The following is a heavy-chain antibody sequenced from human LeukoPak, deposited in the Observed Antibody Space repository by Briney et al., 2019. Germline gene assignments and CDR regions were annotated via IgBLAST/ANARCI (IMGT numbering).Heavy chain of an antibody. D-gene: IGHD6-19*01. CDR2: MNTDGSTI. CDR1: GFIFSNYW. CDR3: ATAGKYRFDN. Sequence: GGSLRLSCAASGFIFSNYWMHWGRQAPGEGLVWVSRMNTDGSTINYADYVKGRFTISRDNAKNTLYLQMNSLTTEDTAVYYCATAGKYRFDNWGQGILVTVSS. V-gene: IGHV3-74*01. J-gene: IGHJ5*02.